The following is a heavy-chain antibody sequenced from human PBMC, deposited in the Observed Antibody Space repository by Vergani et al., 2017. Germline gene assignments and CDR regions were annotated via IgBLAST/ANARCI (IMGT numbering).Heavy chain of an antibody. CDR3: ARMGGYDEGDAFRIGYFDS. CDR1: GDSISSGVYY. D-gene: IGHD3-22*01. Sequence: QVQLQESGPGLVKPSQTLSLTFSVSGDSISSGVYYWNWIRPHPGKGLEWIGYIYSTGSTHHNPSLRRRINMSVDTSKNQFSLKLNSVTAADTAMYYCARMGGYDEGDAFRIGYFDSWGPGILVTVSS. CDR2: IYSTGST. J-gene: IGHJ4*02. V-gene: IGHV4-31*03.